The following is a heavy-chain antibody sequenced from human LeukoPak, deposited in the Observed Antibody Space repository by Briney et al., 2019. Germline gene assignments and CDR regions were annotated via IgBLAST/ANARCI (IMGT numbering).Heavy chain of an antibody. V-gene: IGHV4-59*12. CDR3: ARGPSRRFDP. D-gene: IGHD6-6*01. Sequence: SETLSLTCSVSGGSISSYYWSWIRQPPGKGLEWIGYIYYSGRTSYNPSLKSRVTISVDTSKSQFSLRLSSVTAADTAVYYCARGPSRRFDPWGQGTLVTVSS. J-gene: IGHJ5*02. CDR2: IYYSGRT. CDR1: GGSISSYY.